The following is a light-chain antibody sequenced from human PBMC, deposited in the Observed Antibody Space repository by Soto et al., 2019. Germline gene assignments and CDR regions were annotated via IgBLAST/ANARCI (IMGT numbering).Light chain of an antibody. J-gene: IGKJ1*01. CDR3: QQYNTYSGWA. CDR1: QSITSS. V-gene: IGKV1-5*01. CDR2: DAS. Sequence: DIQMTQSPSTLSASVGDRVTITCWTSQSITSSLAWYQQKPGKAPKLLIYDASTLESGVPSRFSGSGSGTEFTLTISSLQPDDFATYFCQQYNTYSGWAFGQGTKVEIK.